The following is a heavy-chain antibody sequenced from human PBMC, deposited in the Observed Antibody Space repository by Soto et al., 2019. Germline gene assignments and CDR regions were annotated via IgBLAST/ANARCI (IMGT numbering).Heavy chain of an antibody. Sequence: SVKLSCKASGYTFTSYYMHWVRQAPGQGLEWMGIINPSGGSTSYAQKFQGRVTMTRDTSTSTVYMELSSLRSEDTAVYYCASRTVAGINRFENWRRESLCAASS. V-gene: IGHV1-46*03. CDR3: ASRTVAGINRFEN. J-gene: IGHJ4*03. CDR1: GYTFTSYY. D-gene: IGHD6-19*01. CDR2: INPSGGST.